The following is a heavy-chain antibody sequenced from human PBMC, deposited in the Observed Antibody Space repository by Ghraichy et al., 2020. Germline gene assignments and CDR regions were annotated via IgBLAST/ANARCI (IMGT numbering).Heavy chain of an antibody. J-gene: IGHJ4*02. CDR1: GDSIGSRAYS. CDR2: ISHGGDT. D-gene: IGHD4-23*01. CDR3: ARGHGGTFDH. Sequence: SETLSLTCAVSGDSIGSRAYSWNWIRQPPGKGLEWIGSISHGGDTSYNPSLKSRVTVSVDRSANQFSLRLSSVSAADTVVYYCARGHGGTFDHWGQGTLVTVSS. V-gene: IGHV4-30-2*01.